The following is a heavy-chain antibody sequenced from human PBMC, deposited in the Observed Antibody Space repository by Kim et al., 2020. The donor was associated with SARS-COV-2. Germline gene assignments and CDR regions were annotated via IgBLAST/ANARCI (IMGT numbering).Heavy chain of an antibody. Sequence: GGSLRLSCAASGFTFSSYGIHWVRQAPGKGLEWVAVIWNDGNNKYFGDSVKGRFTISRDNSKNTLYLQMNGLRAEDTAVYYCARDASRGRSNIDYWGQGTLVTVSS. J-gene: IGHJ4*02. V-gene: IGHV3-33*01. CDR2: IWNDGNNK. CDR1: GFTFSSYG. CDR3: ARDASRGRSNIDY. D-gene: IGHD6-13*01.